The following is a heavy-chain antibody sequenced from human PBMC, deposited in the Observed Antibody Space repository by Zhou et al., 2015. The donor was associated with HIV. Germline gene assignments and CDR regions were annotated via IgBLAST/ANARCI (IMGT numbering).Heavy chain of an antibody. Sequence: QVQLVQSGAEVKKPGSSVKVSCKASGGTFSSYAISWVRQAPGQGLEWMGGIIPIFGTANYAQKFQGRVTITADKSTSTAYMELSSLRSEDTAVYYCARLALDIVATISEWDYFDYWGQGTLVTVSS. CDR3: ARLALDIVATISEWDYFDY. CDR2: IIPIFGTA. CDR1: GGTFSSYA. D-gene: IGHD5-12*01. V-gene: IGHV1-69*06. J-gene: IGHJ4*02.